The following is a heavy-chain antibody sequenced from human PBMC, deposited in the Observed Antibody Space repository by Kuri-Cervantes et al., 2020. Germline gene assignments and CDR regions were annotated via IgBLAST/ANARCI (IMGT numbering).Heavy chain of an antibody. J-gene: IGHJ4*02. Sequence: AGSLRLSCAASGFTLSSYSMNWVRQAPGKGLYWVSYITSGSSAIYYADSVKGRFTISRDNAKNSLYLQMNSLRDEDPAVYYCTSGWSNPFDYWGQGTLVTVSS. V-gene: IGHV3-48*02. D-gene: IGHD6-19*01. CDR3: TSGWSNPFDY. CDR2: ITSGSSAI. CDR1: GFTLSSYS.